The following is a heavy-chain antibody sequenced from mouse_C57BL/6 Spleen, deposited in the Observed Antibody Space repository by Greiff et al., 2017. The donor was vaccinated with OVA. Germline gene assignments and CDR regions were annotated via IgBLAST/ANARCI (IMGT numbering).Heavy chain of an antibody. V-gene: IGHV1-55*01. CDR2: IYPGSGST. J-gene: IGHJ4*01. CDR3: ARVLAGPKDD. D-gene: IGHD1-1*02. CDR1: GYTFTSYW. Sequence: QVQLQQPGAELVKPGASVKMSCKASGYTFTSYWITWVKQRPGQGLEWIGDIYPGSGSTNYNEKFKSKATLTLDTSYSTAYMQLSSLTSEDSAVYYCARVLAGPKDDWGQGTSVTVSS.